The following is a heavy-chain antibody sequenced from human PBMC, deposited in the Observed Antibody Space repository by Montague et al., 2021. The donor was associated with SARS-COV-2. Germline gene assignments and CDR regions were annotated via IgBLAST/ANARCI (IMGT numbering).Heavy chain of an antibody. CDR1: GGSISSSRYY. J-gene: IGHJ4*02. V-gene: IGHV4-39*07. Sequence: SETLSLTCTVSGGSISSSRYYWVWIPQPQGQGLVWLGCIYYSGSTYYNPSLKIPVSISVDTSKNQFSLKLISVTAAATAVYSCARGWFYPLIVVVIRGPFDYWGQGTLVTVSS. CDR2: IYYSGST. CDR3: ARGWFYPLIVVVIRGPFDY. D-gene: IGHD3-22*01.